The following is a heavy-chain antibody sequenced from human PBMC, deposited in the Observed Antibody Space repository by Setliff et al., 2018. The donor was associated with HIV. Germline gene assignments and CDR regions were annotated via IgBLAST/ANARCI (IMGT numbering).Heavy chain of an antibody. CDR2: IYYSGNT. D-gene: IGHD3-9*01. V-gene: IGHV4-59*01. CDR1: GGPFSSTS. CDR3: ARERYAGGAFDI. J-gene: IGHJ3*02. Sequence: KTSETLSLTCTVSGGPFSSTSWSWIRQFPGQGLEWIGYIYYSGNTNYNPSLKSRVTISIDTSKNRFFLKLNSVTAADTAIYYCARERYAGGAFDIWGQGTMVTVSS.